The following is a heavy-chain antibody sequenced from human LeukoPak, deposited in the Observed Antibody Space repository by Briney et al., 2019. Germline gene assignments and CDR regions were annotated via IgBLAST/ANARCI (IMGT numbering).Heavy chain of an antibody. Sequence: ASVKVSCKASGYTFTSYYMHWVRQAPGQGLEWMGIINPSGGSTCYAQKFQGRVTMTRDMSTSTVYMELSSLRSEDTAVYYCATPNTAIVFRRYAFDSWGEGTMVTASS. CDR2: INPSGGST. J-gene: IGHJ3*02. CDR3: ATPNTAIVFRRYAFDS. D-gene: IGHD5-18*01. V-gene: IGHV1-46*01. CDR1: GYTFTSYY.